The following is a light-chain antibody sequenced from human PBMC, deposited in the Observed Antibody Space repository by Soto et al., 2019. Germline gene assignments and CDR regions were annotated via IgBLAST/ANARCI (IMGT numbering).Light chain of an antibody. CDR2: GAS. CDR1: QSVSSSY. Sequence: ESVLTQSPGTLSLAPGERATLSCRASQSVSSSYLAWYQQKPGQAPRLLIYGASSRATGIPDRFSGSGSVKDFTLTISRLEPEDFAVYYCQQYGRSPPEYTFGQGTKLEIK. J-gene: IGKJ2*01. CDR3: QQYGRSPPEYT. V-gene: IGKV3-20*01.